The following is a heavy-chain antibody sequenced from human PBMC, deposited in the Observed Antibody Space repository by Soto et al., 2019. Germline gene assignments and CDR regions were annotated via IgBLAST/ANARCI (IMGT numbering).Heavy chain of an antibody. Sequence: EVQLVESGGGLVQPGGSLRLSCAASGFTFSSYWMHWVRQVPEKGLVWVSRINSDGSITNYADAVKGRFTISRDNVKNTLYLQMNSLRAEDTAVYYCVRYPRSVGGSYRPDYWGQGTLVTVS. V-gene: IGHV3-74*01. CDR2: INSDGSIT. D-gene: IGHD3-16*02. CDR1: GFTFSSYW. CDR3: VRYPRSVGGSYRPDY. J-gene: IGHJ4*02.